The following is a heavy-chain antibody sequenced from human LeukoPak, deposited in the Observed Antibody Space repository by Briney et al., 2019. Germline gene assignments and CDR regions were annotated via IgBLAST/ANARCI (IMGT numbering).Heavy chain of an antibody. J-gene: IGHJ6*03. D-gene: IGHD1-26*01. CDR2: ITTSSTYT. CDR1: GFPFSSYC. Sequence: GGSLRLSCAASGFPFSSYCMSWVRQTPGKGLEWISSITTSSTYTFYADSVKGRFTISRDNARNSLYLQMNSLTAEDTAVYYCARDPYSGAYGNTYYYYMDVWGKGTTVTISS. V-gene: IGHV3-21*01. CDR3: ARDPYSGAYGNTYYYYMDV.